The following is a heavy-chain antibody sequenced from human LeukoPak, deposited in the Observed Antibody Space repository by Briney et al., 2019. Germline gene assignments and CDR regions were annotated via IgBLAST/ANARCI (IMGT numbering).Heavy chain of an antibody. CDR2: INHSGST. V-gene: IGHV4-34*01. J-gene: IGHJ5*02. CDR3: ARGSNGDYGYNWFDL. Sequence: SETLSLTCAVYGGSFSGYYWSWIRQPPGKGLEWIGEINHSGSTNYNPSLKSRVTISVDTSKNQFSLKLSSVTAADTAVYYCARGSNGDYGYNWFDLWGQGTLVTVSS. D-gene: IGHD4-17*01. CDR1: GGSFSGYY.